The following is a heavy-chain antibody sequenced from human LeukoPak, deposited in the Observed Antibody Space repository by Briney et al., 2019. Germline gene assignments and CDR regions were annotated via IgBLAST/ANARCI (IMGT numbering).Heavy chain of an antibody. Sequence: GATVKISCKASGYTFTDYYMHWVQQAPGKGLEWMGRVDPEDGETIYAEKLQGRVTITADTSTDTAYMELSSLRSEDTAVYYCARSTTIFGVVIIGPGTYYMDVWGKGTTVTVSS. J-gene: IGHJ6*03. CDR3: ARSTTIFGVVIIGPGTYYMDV. D-gene: IGHD3-3*01. CDR2: VDPEDGET. V-gene: IGHV1-69-2*01. CDR1: GYTFTDYY.